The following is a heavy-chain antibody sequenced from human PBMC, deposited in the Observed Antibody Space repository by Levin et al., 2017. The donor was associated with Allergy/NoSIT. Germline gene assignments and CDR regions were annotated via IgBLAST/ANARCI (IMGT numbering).Heavy chain of an antibody. CDR3: ARGPKRESSRNYHYGMNYHYGMDV. D-gene: IGHD1-7*01. V-gene: IGHV3-72*01. CDR2: IRDKANSYTT. Sequence: PAGGSLRLSCAASGFTFSDHYMDWVRQAPGKGLEWVGRIRDKANSYTTEYVASVKGRFTISRDDSKNSLYLQMNSLKSEDTAVYYCARGPKRESSRNYHYGMNYHYGMDVWGQGTTVTVSS. J-gene: IGHJ6*02. CDR1: GFTFSDHY.